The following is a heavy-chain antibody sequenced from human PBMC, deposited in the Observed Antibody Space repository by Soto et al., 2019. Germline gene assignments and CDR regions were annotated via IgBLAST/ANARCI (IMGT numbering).Heavy chain of an antibody. CDR2: ISSISSSI. CDR3: ARDSGEQLVRRGFYYYYMDG. CDR1: GFAFSSYS. Sequence: EVQLVESGGGLVKPGGSLRLSCAHSGFAFSSYSMNWVRQATGKGLEWVSFISSISSSIYYANSGKGRFIISRDNAKNSLSLQMNSLRAEDTAVYYCARDSGEQLVRRGFYYYYMDGWDKGTTVTVSS. J-gene: IGHJ6*03. V-gene: IGHV3-21*01. D-gene: IGHD6-6*01.